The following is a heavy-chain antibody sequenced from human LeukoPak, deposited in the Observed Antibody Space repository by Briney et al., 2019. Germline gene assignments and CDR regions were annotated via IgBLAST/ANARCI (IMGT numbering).Heavy chain of an antibody. CDR2: IYTNGST. D-gene: IGHD3-3*01. Sequence: PSEALSLTCTVSGGSISSYYWSWIRQPAGKGLEWIGRIYTNGSTYYNPSLKSRVTISVDTSKNQFSLKLSSVTAADTAVYYCARWSDYWGQGTLVTVSS. V-gene: IGHV4-4*07. J-gene: IGHJ4*02. CDR3: ARWSDY. CDR1: GGSISSYY.